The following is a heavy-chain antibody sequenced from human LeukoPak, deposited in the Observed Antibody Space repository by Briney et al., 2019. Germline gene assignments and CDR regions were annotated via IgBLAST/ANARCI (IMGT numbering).Heavy chain of an antibody. V-gene: IGHV4-34*01. Sequence: SETLSLTCAVYGGSFSGYYWSWIRQPPGKGLEWIGEINHSGSTNYNPSLKSRVTISVDTSKNQFSLKLSSVTAADTAVYYCAGGGYRYSGYEATWGQGTLVTGSS. J-gene: IGHJ5*02. CDR3: AGGGYRYSGYEAT. CDR1: GGSFSGYY. D-gene: IGHD5-12*01. CDR2: INHSGST.